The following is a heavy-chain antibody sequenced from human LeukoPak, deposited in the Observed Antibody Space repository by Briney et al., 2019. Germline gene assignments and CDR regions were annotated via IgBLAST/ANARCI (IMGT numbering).Heavy chain of an antibody. CDR1: GFTFSTYW. CDR2: INQGGSEK. D-gene: IGHD3-22*01. J-gene: IGHJ4*02. V-gene: IGHV3-7*04. Sequence: PGGSLRLSCAASGFTFSTYWMSWVRQAPGKGLEWVANINQGGSEKYYVASVKGRFTISRDNAKNSLYLQMNSLRAEDTAVYYCARIYDNSGYYDYWGQGTLVTVSS. CDR3: ARIYDNSGYYDY.